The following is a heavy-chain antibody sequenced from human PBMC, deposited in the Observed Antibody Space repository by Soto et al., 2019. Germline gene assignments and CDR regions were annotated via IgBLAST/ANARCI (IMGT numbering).Heavy chain of an antibody. CDR1: GGSISSSSYY. CDR3: ARHPTYYDFWSGYYRGNWFDP. D-gene: IGHD3-3*01. J-gene: IGHJ5*02. Sequence: XGTLSLTCTVSGGSISSSSYYGGWIRQPPGKGLEWIGSIYYSGSTYYNPSLKSRVTISVDTSKNQFSLKLSSVTAADTAVYYCARHPTYYDFWSGYYRGNWFDPWGQGTLVTVSS. CDR2: IYYSGST. V-gene: IGHV4-39*01.